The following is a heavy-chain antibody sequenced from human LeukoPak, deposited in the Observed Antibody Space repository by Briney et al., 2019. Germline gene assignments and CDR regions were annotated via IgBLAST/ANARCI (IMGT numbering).Heavy chain of an antibody. D-gene: IGHD3-10*01. CDR1: GFTFSSCY. CDR2: ISSDGTST. Sequence: TGGSLRLSCAASGFTFSSCYMHWVRQAPGRGLEYVSTISSDGTSTYYASSLGGRFTTSRDNSKNTLYLQMGSLRPEDMAVYYCARSTRYFGSAMYYFDTWGQGTLVTVSS. J-gene: IGHJ4*02. V-gene: IGHV3-64*01. CDR3: ARSTRYFGSAMYYFDT.